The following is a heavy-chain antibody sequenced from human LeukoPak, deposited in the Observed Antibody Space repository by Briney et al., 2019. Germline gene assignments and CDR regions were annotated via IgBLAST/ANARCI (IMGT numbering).Heavy chain of an antibody. D-gene: IGHD5-18*01. J-gene: IGHJ5*02. CDR2: ISYDGSNK. CDR1: GFTFSSYW. Sequence: QPGGSLRLSCVASGFTFSSYWMSWVRQAPGKGLEWVAVISYDGSNKYYADSVKGRFTISRDNSKNTLYLQMNSLRAEDTAVYYCAKEGGYSYGSGWFDPWGQGTLVTVSS. V-gene: IGHV3-30*18. CDR3: AKEGGYSYGSGWFDP.